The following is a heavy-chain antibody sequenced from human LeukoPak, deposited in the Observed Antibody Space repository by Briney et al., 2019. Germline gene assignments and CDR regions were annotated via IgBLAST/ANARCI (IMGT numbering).Heavy chain of an antibody. CDR1: GFTFSSYA. CDR2: ISGGGDST. Sequence: GGSLRLSCAASGFTFSSYAMSWVRQAPGKGLEWVSTISGGGDSTFYADSVTGRFTISRDNSKNTLYLQMNSLRAEDTAVYYCARSLLNSWYDYWGQGTLVTVSS. CDR3: ARSLLNSWYDY. J-gene: IGHJ4*02. V-gene: IGHV3-23*01. D-gene: IGHD6-13*01.